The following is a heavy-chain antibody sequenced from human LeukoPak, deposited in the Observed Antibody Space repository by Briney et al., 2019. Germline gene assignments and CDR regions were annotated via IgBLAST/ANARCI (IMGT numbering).Heavy chain of an antibody. CDR2: INQDGSEK. V-gene: IGHV3-7*01. CDR1: GFTFSNSW. CDR3: ARGSYYGMDV. Sequence: GGSLRLSCAASGFTFSNSWMSWVRQAPGKGLEWVANINQDGSEKYYVDSVKGRFTISRDNAKNSLYLQMNSLRAEDTAVYYCARGSYYGMDVWGQGTTVTVSS. J-gene: IGHJ6*02.